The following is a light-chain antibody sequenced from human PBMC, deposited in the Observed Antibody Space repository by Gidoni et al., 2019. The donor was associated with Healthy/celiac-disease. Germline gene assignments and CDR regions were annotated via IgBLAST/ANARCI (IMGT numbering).Light chain of an antibody. CDR2: AAS. Sequence: AIRMTQSPSSFSASTGERVTITCRASQGISSYLAWYQQKPGKAPKLLLYAASTLQSGGPARVSGSGSGTDFTLTIICLQSEDVATYDCQQYYSYPRTFGQGTKVEIK. V-gene: IGKV1-8*01. CDR3: QQYYSYPRT. CDR1: QGISSY. J-gene: IGKJ1*01.